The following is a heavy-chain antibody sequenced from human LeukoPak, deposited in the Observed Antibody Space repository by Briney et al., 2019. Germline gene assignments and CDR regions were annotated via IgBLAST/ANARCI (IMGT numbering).Heavy chain of an antibody. J-gene: IGHJ4*02. V-gene: IGHV4-34*01. Sequence: SETLSLTCAVYGGSFSGYYWSWIRQPPGKGLEWIGEINHSGSTNYNPSLKSRVTISVDTSKNQFSLKLSSVTAADTAVYYCARLPSMVRGVPTIDYWGQGTLVTVSS. D-gene: IGHD3-10*01. CDR1: GGSFSGYY. CDR2: INHSGST. CDR3: ARLPSMVRGVPTIDY.